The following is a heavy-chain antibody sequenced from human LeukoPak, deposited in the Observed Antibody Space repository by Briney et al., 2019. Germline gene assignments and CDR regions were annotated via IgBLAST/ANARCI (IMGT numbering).Heavy chain of an antibody. Sequence: PSETLSLTCTVSGGSISSYYWSWVRQPPGRGLEWIGEINHSGSPNYNPSLKSRVTISVDTSKNQFSLKLSSVTAADTAVYYCAGRADYSDTSGFHGPTDYWGQGTLVTVSS. D-gene: IGHD3-22*01. CDR3: AGRADYSDTSGFHGPTDY. V-gene: IGHV4-34*01. CDR1: GGSISSYY. J-gene: IGHJ4*02. CDR2: INHSGSP.